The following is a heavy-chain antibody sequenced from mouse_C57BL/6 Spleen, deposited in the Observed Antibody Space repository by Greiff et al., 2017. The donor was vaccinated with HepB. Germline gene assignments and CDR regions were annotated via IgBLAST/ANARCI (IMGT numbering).Heavy chain of an antibody. CDR2: INPYNGGT. J-gene: IGHJ2*01. Sequence: EVQLVESGPVLVKPGASVKMSCKASGYTFTDYYMNWVKQSHGKSLEWIGVINPYNGGTSYNQKFKGKATLTVDKSSSTAYMELNSLTSEDSAVYYCARGHYYGSSYGSYFDYWGQGTTLTVSS. CDR1: GYTFTDYY. D-gene: IGHD1-1*01. V-gene: IGHV1-19*01. CDR3: ARGHYYGSSYGSYFDY.